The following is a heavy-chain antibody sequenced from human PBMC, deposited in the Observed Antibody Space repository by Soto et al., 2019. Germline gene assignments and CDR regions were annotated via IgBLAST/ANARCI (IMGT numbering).Heavy chain of an antibody. D-gene: IGHD3-9*01. J-gene: IGHJ6*02. Sequence: SETLSLTCTVSGGSISSGGYYWSWIRQHPGKGLEWIGYIYYSGSTYYNPSLKSRVTISVDTSKNQFSLKLSSVTAADTAVYYCARGNAESGYDILTGYYTGPRGMDVWGQGTTVTVSS. CDR3: ARGNAESGYDILTGYYTGPRGMDV. CDR2: IYYSGST. CDR1: GGSISSGGYY. V-gene: IGHV4-31*03.